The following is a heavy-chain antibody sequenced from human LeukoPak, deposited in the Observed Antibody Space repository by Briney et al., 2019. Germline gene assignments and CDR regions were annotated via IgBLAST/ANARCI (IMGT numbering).Heavy chain of an antibody. CDR3: ASYDSSGYYSGYFDY. Sequence: SETLSLTCTVSGGSIIISSYYWGWIRQPPGKGLEWIGSIYYSGSTYYNPSLKSRVTISVDTSKNQFSLKLSSVTAADTAVYYCASYDSSGYYSGYFDYWGQGTLVTVSS. J-gene: IGHJ4*02. CDR2: IYYSGST. CDR1: GGSIIISSYY. D-gene: IGHD3-22*01. V-gene: IGHV4-39*01.